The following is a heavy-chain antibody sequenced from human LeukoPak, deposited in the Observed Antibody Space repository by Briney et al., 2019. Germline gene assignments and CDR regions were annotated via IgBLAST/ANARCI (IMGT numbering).Heavy chain of an antibody. D-gene: IGHD3-9*01. CDR2: ISSSGSTI. Sequence: GGSLRLSCAACGFTFSSYEMKWVRQARGKGGEGVSYISSSGSTIYYADSVKGRFTNSRYNAKNSLYLQMNSLRAEDTAVYYCARGLRYFDWLPDAFDIWGQGTMVTVSS. CDR3: ARGLRYFDWLPDAFDI. J-gene: IGHJ3*02. V-gene: IGHV3-48*03. CDR1: GFTFSSYE.